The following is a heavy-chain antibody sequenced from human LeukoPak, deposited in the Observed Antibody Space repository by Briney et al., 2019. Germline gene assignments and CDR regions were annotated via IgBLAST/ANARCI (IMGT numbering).Heavy chain of an antibody. CDR3: ARGGRERYSSGWTDAFDI. CDR1: GYTFTSYG. Sequence: GASVKVSCKASGYTFTSYGISWVRQAPGQGLEWMGIINPSGGSTSYAQKFQGRVTMTRDTSTSTVYMELSSLCSEDTAVYYCARGGRERYSSGWTDAFDIWGQGTMVTVSS. V-gene: IGHV1-46*01. D-gene: IGHD6-19*01. J-gene: IGHJ3*02. CDR2: INPSGGST.